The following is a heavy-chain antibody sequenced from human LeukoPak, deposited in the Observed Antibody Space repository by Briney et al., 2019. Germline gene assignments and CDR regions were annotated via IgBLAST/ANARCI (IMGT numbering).Heavy chain of an antibody. Sequence: GGSLRLSCVASGFTLEDYGMSWVRQAPGKGLEWVSGINWNGASTGYADSVKGRFTISRDNAKNSLYLQMNSLRAEDTALYYCARRVDGSGRYRGYYYYYMDVWGKGTTVTISS. J-gene: IGHJ6*03. V-gene: IGHV3-20*04. D-gene: IGHD3-10*01. CDR1: GFTLEDYG. CDR3: ARRVDGSGRYRGYYYYYMDV. CDR2: INWNGAST.